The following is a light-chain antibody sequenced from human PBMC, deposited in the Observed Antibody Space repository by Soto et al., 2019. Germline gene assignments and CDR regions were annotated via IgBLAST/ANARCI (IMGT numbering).Light chain of an antibody. CDR1: QGISSF. J-gene: IGKJ5*01. V-gene: IGKV1-9*01. Sequence: IQLTQSPSSLSASIGDRVTNTCRASQGISSFLAWYQQKPGKAPKLLIYAASTLQSGIPSRFSGSGSGTDFTLTISSLQPEDFATYYCQQLNIDSYPITFGQGTR. CDR3: QQLNIDSYPIT. CDR2: AAS.